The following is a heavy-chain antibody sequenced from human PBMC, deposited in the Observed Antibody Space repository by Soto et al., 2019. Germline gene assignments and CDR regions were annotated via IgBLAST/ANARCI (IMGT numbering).Heavy chain of an antibody. V-gene: IGHV3-23*01. CDR3: VRTSLVVAVATREDF. J-gene: IGHJ4*02. Sequence: GGSLRLSCAASGFTFSSYAMSWVRQAPGKGLEWVSAISGSGGSTYYADSVKGRFTISRDNSKNTLYLHMNSLTAEDTALYYCVRTSLVVAVATREDFWGQGTLVTVSS. CDR2: ISGSGGST. CDR1: GFTFSSYA. D-gene: IGHD2-15*01.